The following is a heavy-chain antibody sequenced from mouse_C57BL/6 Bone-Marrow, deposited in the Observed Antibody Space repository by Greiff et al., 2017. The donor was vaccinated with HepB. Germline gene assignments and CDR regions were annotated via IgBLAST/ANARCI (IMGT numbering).Heavy chain of an antibody. J-gene: IGHJ1*03. CDR3: ARQGYLLLRYWYFDV. CDR2: ISNGGGST. Sequence: EVKLVESGGGLVQPGGSLKLSCAASGFTFSDYYMYWVRQTPEKRLEWVAYISNGGGSTYYPDTVKGRFTISRDNAKNTLYLQMSRLKSEDTAMYYCARQGYLLLRYWYFDVWGTGTTVTVSS. V-gene: IGHV5-12*01. CDR1: GFTFSDYY. D-gene: IGHD1-1*01.